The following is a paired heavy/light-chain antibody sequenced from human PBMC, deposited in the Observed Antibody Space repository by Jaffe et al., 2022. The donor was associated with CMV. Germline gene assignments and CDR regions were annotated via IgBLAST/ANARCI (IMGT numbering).Light chain of an antibody. V-gene: IGKV2-28*01. CDR3: MQALQAPFT. Sequence: DIVMTQSPLSLPVTPGEPASISCRSSQSLLHSNGYNYLDWYLQKPGQSPQLLIYLGSNRASGVPDRFSGSGSGTDFTLKISRVEAEDVGVYYCMQALQAPFTFGPGTKVDIK. CDR2: LGS. CDR1: QSLLHSNGYNY. J-gene: IGKJ3*01.
Heavy chain of an antibody. CDR3: ARGTYKKTGTANYYNGMDV. V-gene: IGHV6-1*01. D-gene: IGHD1-7*01. J-gene: IGHJ6*02. Sequence: QVRLQQSGPGLVKPSQTLSLTCAISGDSVSSNSAAWNWIRQSPSRGLEWLGRTYYRSKWYYDYAVSVKSRITINPDTSKNQFSLQLNSVTPEDTAVYYCARGTYKKTGTANYYNGMDVWGQGTTVTVSS. CDR2: TYYRSKWYY. CDR1: GDSVSSNSAA.